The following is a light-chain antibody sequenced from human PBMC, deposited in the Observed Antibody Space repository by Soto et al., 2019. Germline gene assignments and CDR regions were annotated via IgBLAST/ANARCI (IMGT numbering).Light chain of an antibody. CDR3: QSYDISLSGWG. CDR2: GNS. Sequence: QSVLTQPPSVSGAPVQRVTISCTGSSSNIGAGYDVHWYQQLPGTAPKFLIYGNSNRPSGVPDRFSGSKSGTSASLAITGLQAEDEADYYCQSYDISLSGWGFGGGTKLTVL. V-gene: IGLV1-40*01. J-gene: IGLJ3*02. CDR1: SSNIGAGYD.